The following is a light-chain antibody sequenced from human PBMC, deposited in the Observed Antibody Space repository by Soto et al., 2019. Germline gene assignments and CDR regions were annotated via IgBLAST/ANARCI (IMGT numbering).Light chain of an antibody. CDR3: SSYTSTTTRG. CDR2: EVS. J-gene: IGLJ1*01. V-gene: IGLV2-14*03. Sequence: QSVLTQPASVSGSPGQSITISCTGTSSDVGGYNYVSWYQQHPGKGPKLMIYEVSNRPSGVSNRFSGSKSGNTATLTISGLQAEDEADYYCSSYTSTTTRGFGTGTKVTV. CDR1: SSDVGGYNY.